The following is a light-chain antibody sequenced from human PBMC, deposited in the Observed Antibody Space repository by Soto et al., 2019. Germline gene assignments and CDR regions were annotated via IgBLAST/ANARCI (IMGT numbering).Light chain of an antibody. Sequence: DLPMTQSPSSLSASLGDSVTITCRASQSIGNSLNWYQQRSAKAPKLLMYSASSLQSGVPSRFSGRGSGTDFTLTISSLQPEDFATYYCQQSYSPPYTFGQGTKLQVK. V-gene: IGKV1-39*01. CDR2: SAS. J-gene: IGKJ2*01. CDR3: QQSYSPPYT. CDR1: QSIGNS.